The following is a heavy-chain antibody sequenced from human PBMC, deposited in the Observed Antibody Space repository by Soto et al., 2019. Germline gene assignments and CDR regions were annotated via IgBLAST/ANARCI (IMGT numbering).Heavy chain of an antibody. Sequence: EVQVVEAGGDLVQPGRSLRLSCAASGFNFDDYAMHWVRQAPGKGLEWVSGISFNSGTTGYADSVKGRFTTSRDNAKNSLYLEMNSLRVEDTAFYYCAKDRGFDFWSGYYHMDVWGRGTTVTVSS. V-gene: IGHV3-9*01. CDR1: GFNFDDYA. D-gene: IGHD3-3*01. CDR2: ISFNSGTT. J-gene: IGHJ6*03. CDR3: AKDRGFDFWSGYYHMDV.